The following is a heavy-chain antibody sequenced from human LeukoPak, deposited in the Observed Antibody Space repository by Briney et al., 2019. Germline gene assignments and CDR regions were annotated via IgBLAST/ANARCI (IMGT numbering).Heavy chain of an antibody. J-gene: IGHJ6*02. CDR3: ARSSLGYCSSTSCPAGYYYYYGMDV. V-gene: IGHV1-69*13. D-gene: IGHD2-2*01. Sequence: SVKVSCKASGGTFSSYAISWVRQAPGQGLEWMGGIIPIFGTANYAQKFRGRVTITADESTSTAYMELSSLRSEDTAVYYCARSSLGYCSSTSCPAGYYYYYGMDVWGQGTTVTVSS. CDR1: GGTFSSYA. CDR2: IIPIFGTA.